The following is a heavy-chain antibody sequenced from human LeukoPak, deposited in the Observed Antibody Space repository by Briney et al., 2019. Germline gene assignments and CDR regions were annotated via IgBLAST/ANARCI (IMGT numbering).Heavy chain of an antibody. CDR3: AKDRGCSSTSCYTGRLGAFDI. CDR2: ISGSGGST. V-gene: IGHV3-23*01. D-gene: IGHD2-2*02. J-gene: IGHJ3*02. CDR1: GFTFSSYA. Sequence: GGSLRLSCAASGFTFSSYAMSWVRQAPGKGLEGVSAISGSGGSTYYADSVKGRFTISRDNSKNTLYLQMNSLRAEDTAVYYCAKDRGCSSTSCYTGRLGAFDIWGQGTMVTVSS.